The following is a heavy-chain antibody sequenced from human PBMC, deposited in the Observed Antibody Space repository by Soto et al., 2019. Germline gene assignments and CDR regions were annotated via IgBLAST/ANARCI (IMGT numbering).Heavy chain of an antibody. Sequence: GGSLRLSCAASGFSFSSYSMSWVRQAPGKGLEWVSAISGSGGSTYYADSVKGRFTISRDNSKNTLYLQMNSLRAEDTAVYYCAKDTVTTNYYYYYGMDVWGQGTTVTV. D-gene: IGHD4-17*01. V-gene: IGHV3-23*01. CDR3: AKDTVTTNYYYYYGMDV. CDR1: GFSFSSYS. J-gene: IGHJ6*02. CDR2: ISGSGGST.